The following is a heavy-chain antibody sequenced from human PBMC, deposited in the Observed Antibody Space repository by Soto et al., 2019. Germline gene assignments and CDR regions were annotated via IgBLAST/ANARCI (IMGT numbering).Heavy chain of an antibody. D-gene: IGHD6-13*01. CDR3: AKDAAAAGPSYWFDP. CDR1: GFTFSSYA. CDR2: ISGSGGST. V-gene: IGHV3-23*01. Sequence: GGSLRLACAASGFTFSSYAMSWVRQAPGKGLEWVSVISGSGGSTHYADSVKGRFTISRDNSKNTLYLQMNSLRAEDTAVYYCAKDAAAAGPSYWFDPWGQGTLVTVSS. J-gene: IGHJ5*02.